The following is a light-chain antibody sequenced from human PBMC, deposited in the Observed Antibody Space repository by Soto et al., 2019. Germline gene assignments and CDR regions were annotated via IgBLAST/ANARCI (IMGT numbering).Light chain of an antibody. CDR3: LLSYGGGRRV. J-gene: IGLJ2*01. Sequence: QAVVTQEPSLTVSPGGTVTITCGSSTGAVTTSHYPYWFQQRPGQAPRTLISVTNNKHSWTPARFSGSLLGGKAALTLSGAQPEDEAEYYCLLSYGGGRRVFGGGTKLTVL. V-gene: IGLV7-46*01. CDR1: TGAVTTSHY. CDR2: VTN.